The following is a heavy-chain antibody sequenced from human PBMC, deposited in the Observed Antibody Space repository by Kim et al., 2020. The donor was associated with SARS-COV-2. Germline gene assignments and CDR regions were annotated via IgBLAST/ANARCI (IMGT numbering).Heavy chain of an antibody. CDR1: GGSISSYY. D-gene: IGHD6-13*01. J-gene: IGHJ5*02. Sequence: SETLSLTYTVSGGSISSYYWSWIRQPPGKGLEWIGYIYYSGSTNYNPSLKSRVTISVDTSKNQFSLKLSSVTAADTAVYYCARVDHRGSSSLFDPWGQGTLVTVSS. CDR3: ARVDHRGSSSLFDP. CDR2: IYYSGST. V-gene: IGHV4-59*01.